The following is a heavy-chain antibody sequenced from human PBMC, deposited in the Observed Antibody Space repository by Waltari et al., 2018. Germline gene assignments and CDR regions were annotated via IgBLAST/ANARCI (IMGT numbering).Heavy chain of an antibody. D-gene: IGHD3-3*02. V-gene: IGHV3-23*01. CDR2: VGGRGVST. Sequence: EVQLLVSGGGLVEPGGFLRLSCAASGFTFRSPTLSRVRQAPGKGLEWVSGVGGRGVSTLYADSVKGRFTISRDNSKNTLYLEMNSLRVEDTALYFCVRDISIIAGSRSDNWFDPWGQGTLVTVSS. J-gene: IGHJ5*02. CDR3: VRDISIIAGSRSDNWFDP. CDR1: GFTFRSPT.